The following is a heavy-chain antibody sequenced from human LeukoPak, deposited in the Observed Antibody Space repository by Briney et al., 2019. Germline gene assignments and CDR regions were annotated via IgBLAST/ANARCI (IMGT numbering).Heavy chain of an antibody. V-gene: IGHV1-18*01. Sequence: GASVKVSCKASGYTFTSYGISWVRQAPGQGLEWMGWISAYNGNTNYAQKLQGRVTMTTDTSTSTAYMELRSLRSDDTAVYYCAAPLAGWFGELFTPRGYYGMDVWDQGTTVTVSS. J-gene: IGHJ6*02. CDR2: ISAYNGNT. CDR3: AAPLAGWFGELFTPRGYYGMDV. CDR1: GYTFTSYG. D-gene: IGHD3-10*01.